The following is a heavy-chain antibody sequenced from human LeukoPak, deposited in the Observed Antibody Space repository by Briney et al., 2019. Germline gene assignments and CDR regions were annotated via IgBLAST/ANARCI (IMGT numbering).Heavy chain of an antibody. Sequence: SENLSLNCAVSGYSISSGYYWGWIRQPPGKGLEWIGSIYHSGSTYYNPSLKSRVTISVATSKNQFSLELSSVTAADTAVYYCARGTRGLEWLANDAFDIWGQGTMVTVSS. J-gene: IGHJ3*02. V-gene: IGHV4-38-2*01. D-gene: IGHD3-3*01. CDR2: IYHSGST. CDR3: ARGTRGLEWLANDAFDI. CDR1: GYSISSGYY.